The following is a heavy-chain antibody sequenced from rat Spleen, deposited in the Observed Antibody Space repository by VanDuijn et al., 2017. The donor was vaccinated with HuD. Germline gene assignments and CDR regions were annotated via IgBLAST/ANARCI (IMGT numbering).Heavy chain of an antibody. J-gene: IGHJ4*01. Sequence: EVQLVESGGGLVQPGRSLKLSCVTSGFTFNYYWMTWIRQAPGKGLEWVASITSTGGSTYYPDSVEGRFTISRDNAKSTLYLQMNSLRSDDTATYYCTRGSSYSDMDAWGQGASVTVSS. CDR2: ITSTGGST. D-gene: IGHD1-2*01. V-gene: IGHV5-31*01. CDR3: TRGSSYSDMDA. CDR1: GFTFNYYW.